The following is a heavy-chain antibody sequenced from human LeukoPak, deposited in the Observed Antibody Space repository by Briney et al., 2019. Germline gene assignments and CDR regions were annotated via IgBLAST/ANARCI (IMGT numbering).Heavy chain of an antibody. CDR3: ASSYGDYDYGYYYGMDV. J-gene: IGHJ6*02. CDR2: ISSSSSSI. V-gene: IGHV3-48*04. Sequence: GGSLRLSCAASGFTFSSYSMNWVRQAPGKGLEWVSYISSSSSSIYYADSVKGRFTISRDNAKNSLYLQMNSLRAEDTAVYYCASSYGDYDYGYYYGMDVWGQGTTVTVSS. CDR1: GFTFSSYS. D-gene: IGHD4-17*01.